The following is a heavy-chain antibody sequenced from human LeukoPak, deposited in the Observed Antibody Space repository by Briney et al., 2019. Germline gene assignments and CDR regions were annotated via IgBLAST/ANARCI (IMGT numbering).Heavy chain of an antibody. J-gene: IGHJ6*03. CDR1: GGTFSSYA. Sequence: GASVKVSSKASGGTFSSYAISWVRQAPGQGLEWMGGIIPIFGTANYAQKFQGRVTITADESTSTAYMELSSLRSEDTAVYYCARGPSGWYENYYYYMDVWGKGTTVTVSS. D-gene: IGHD6-19*01. CDR2: IIPIFGTA. CDR3: ARGPSGWYENYYYYMDV. V-gene: IGHV1-69*13.